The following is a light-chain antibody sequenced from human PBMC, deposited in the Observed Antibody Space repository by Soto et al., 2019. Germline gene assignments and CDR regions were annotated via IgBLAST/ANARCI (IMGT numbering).Light chain of an antibody. Sequence: GDRVTITCRASQSISSWLAWYQQKPGKAPKLLIYDASSLESGVPSRFSGSGSGTEFTLTISSLQPDDFATYYCQQYNSYPLTFGGGTRWIS. J-gene: IGKJ4*01. CDR3: QQYNSYPLT. V-gene: IGKV1-5*01. CDR1: QSISSW. CDR2: DAS.